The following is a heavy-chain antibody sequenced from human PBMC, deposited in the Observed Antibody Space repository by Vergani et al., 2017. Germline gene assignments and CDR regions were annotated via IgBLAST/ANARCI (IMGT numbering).Heavy chain of an antibody. Sequence: EVHLLESGGGLVQSGGSLRLSCAASGFTFSSYWMHWVRQAPGKGLVWVSRINSDGSSTSYADSVKGRFTISRDNAKNTLYLQMNSLRAEDTAVYYCASNRAAAGNSPFDYWGQGTLVTVSS. J-gene: IGHJ4*02. CDR2: INSDGSST. CDR1: GFTFSSYW. CDR3: ASNRAAAGNSPFDY. D-gene: IGHD6-13*01. V-gene: IGHV3-74*02.